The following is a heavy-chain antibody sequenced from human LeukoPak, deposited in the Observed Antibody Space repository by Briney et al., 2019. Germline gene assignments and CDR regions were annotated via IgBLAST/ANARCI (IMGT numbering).Heavy chain of an antibody. D-gene: IGHD3-22*01. CDR3: AKSSYYDASGYYREYYFDY. J-gene: IGHJ4*02. V-gene: IGHV3-23*01. CDR2: ISVISSKT. Sequence: EGSLRLSCTASGFTFSSYAMSWVRQAPGKGLEWVSVISVISSKTYYADSVKGRFTISRDNSKNTLYLQMNSLRAEDTAVYYCAKSSYYDASGYYREYYFDYWGQGTLVTVSS. CDR1: GFTFSSYA.